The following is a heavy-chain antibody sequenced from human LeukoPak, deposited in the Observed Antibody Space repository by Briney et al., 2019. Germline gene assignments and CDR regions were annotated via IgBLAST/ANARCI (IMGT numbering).Heavy chain of an antibody. Sequence: PGGSLRLSCAASGFTFSSYAMSWVRQAPGKGLEWVSGISGSGGSTYYADSVKGRFTISRDNSKNTLYLQMNSLRAEDTAVYYCAKVGDTYYYDSSGSFLDYWGQGTLVTVSS. CDR1: GFTFSSYA. D-gene: IGHD3-22*01. J-gene: IGHJ4*02. CDR2: ISGSGGST. CDR3: AKVGDTYYYDSSGSFLDY. V-gene: IGHV3-23*01.